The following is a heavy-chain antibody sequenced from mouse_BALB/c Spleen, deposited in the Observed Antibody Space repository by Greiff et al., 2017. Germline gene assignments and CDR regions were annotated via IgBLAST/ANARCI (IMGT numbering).Heavy chain of an antibody. D-gene: IGHD1-1*01. J-gene: IGHJ3*01. CDR3: AREGGSPFAY. CDR2: ISDGGSYT. V-gene: IGHV5-4*02. CDR1: GFTFSDYY. Sequence: EVQVVESGGGLVKPGGTLKISCAASGFTFSDYYMYWVRQTPEKRLEWVATISDGGSYTYYPDSVKGRFTISRDNAKNNLYLQMSSLKSEDTAMYYCAREGGSPFAYWGQGTLVTVSA.